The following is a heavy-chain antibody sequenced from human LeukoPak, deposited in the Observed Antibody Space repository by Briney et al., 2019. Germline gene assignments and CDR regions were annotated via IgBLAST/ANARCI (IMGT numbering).Heavy chain of an antibody. V-gene: IGHV1-2*02. Sequence: ASVTVSCTASGYKFTDDYMHWVRQAPGQGLEFMGWINPDSGFTNYAQKFKGGVTMTRDTSISTAYLEARSLTSDDTAVYYCAPTAEAYTSWWKVWGQGTLVTVSS. D-gene: IGHD3-16*01. J-gene: IGHJ4*02. CDR1: GYKFTDDY. CDR3: APTAEAYTSWWKV. CDR2: INPDSGFT.